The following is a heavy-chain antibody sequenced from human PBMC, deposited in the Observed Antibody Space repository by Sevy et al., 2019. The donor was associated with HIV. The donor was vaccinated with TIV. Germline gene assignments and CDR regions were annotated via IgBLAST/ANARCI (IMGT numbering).Heavy chain of an antibody. V-gene: IGHV3-23*01. CDR2: IGGSGVST. Sequence: GGSLRLSCAASGFTFSSYAMTWVRQAPGKGLEWVSDIGGSGVSTFYADSVRGRFTVSRDNLSKVLFLQMNNLRAEDTAVYFCATDWYYYDGTAYDSFEKWGQGTLVTVSS. CDR3: ATDWYYYDGTAYDSFEK. CDR1: GFTFSSYA. D-gene: IGHD3-22*01. J-gene: IGHJ1*01.